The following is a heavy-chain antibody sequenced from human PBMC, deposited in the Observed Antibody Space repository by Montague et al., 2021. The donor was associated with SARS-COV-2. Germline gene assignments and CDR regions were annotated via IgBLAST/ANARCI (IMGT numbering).Heavy chain of an antibody. CDR2: IYWDDDK. V-gene: IGHV2-5*02. J-gene: IGHJ2*01. Sequence: PALVKPTQTLTLTCTFSGFSLSTSGVGVGWIRQPPGKALEWLALIYWDDDKRYSPSLKSRLTITKDTSKNQVVLTMTNMDPVDTATYYCAHVGMACSGGSFYPKIKDWYFDLWGRGTLVTVSS. D-gene: IGHD2-15*01. CDR3: AHVGMACSGGSFYPKIKDWYFDL. CDR1: GFSLSTSGVG.